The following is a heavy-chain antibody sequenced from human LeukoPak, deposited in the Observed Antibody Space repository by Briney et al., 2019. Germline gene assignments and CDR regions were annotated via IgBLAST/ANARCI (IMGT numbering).Heavy chain of an antibody. V-gene: IGHV3-23*01. CDR3: AKYGGSTTLDAFDI. D-gene: IGHD1-26*01. Sequence: EPGGSLRLSCTASGFAFSTYGMNWVRQAPGKGLEWVSAISGSGGSTYYADSVKGRFTISRDNSKNTLYLQMNSLRAEDTAVYYCAKYGGSTTLDAFDIWGQGTMVTVSS. CDR2: ISGSGGST. CDR1: GFAFSTYG. J-gene: IGHJ3*02.